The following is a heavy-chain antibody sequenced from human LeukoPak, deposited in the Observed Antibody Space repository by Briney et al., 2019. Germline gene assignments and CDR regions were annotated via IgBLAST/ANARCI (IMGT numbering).Heavy chain of an antibody. Sequence: SETLSLTCTVSGDSISIPNYFWAWIRQPPGKGLEWIGTISFTGTTYYNPSLESRLTMSVATSKNQFSLKLPSVTAADTAVYYCAKHARYNITWYFFAHWGQGTRVTVSS. J-gene: IGHJ4*02. CDR2: ISFTGTT. CDR1: GDSISIPNYF. V-gene: IGHV4-39*01. D-gene: IGHD1-14*01. CDR3: AKHARYNITWYFFAH.